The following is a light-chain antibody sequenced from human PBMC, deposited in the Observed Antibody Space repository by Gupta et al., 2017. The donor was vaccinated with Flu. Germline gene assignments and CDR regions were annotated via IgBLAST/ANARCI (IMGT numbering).Light chain of an antibody. J-gene: IGLJ7*01. CDR3: GTWDSWLSAAV. CDR1: SSNIGNNY. CDR2: DNN. Sequence: QSVLTQPPSVSAAPGQKVTISCSGSSSNIGNNYVSWYQQLPGTTPKLLIYDNNKRPSGIPDRFSGSKSGTSATLGITGLQTGDEADYYCGTWDSWLSAAVFGGGTQLTVL. V-gene: IGLV1-51*01.